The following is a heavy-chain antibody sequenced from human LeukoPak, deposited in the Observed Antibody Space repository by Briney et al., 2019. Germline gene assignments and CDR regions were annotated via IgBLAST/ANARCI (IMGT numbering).Heavy chain of an antibody. Sequence: GGSLRLSCVASRFTFSSYSMNWVRQAPGKGLEWVSSISSSSSYIYYADSVKGRFTISRDNAKNSLYLQMNSLRAEDTAVYYCAIEGSGIFDYWGQGTLVTVSS. CDR1: RFTFSSYS. CDR3: AIEGSGIFDY. CDR2: ISSSSSYI. D-gene: IGHD1-26*01. J-gene: IGHJ4*02. V-gene: IGHV3-21*01.